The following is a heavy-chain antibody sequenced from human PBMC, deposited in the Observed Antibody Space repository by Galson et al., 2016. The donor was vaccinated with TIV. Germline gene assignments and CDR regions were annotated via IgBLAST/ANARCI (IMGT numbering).Heavy chain of an antibody. Sequence: QSGAEVKKPGESLNISCRGSGYSFANYWISWVRQMPGKGLEWMGRIDPSDSYVNYNASFQGRITISVDKSINTAYLQWSSLKASDTAMYFCATFLGSGSYYKAYFDHWGQGALVTVSS. V-gene: IGHV5-10-1*01. CDR3: ATFLGSGSYYKAYFDH. CDR1: GYSFANYW. J-gene: IGHJ4*02. D-gene: IGHD3-10*01. CDR2: IDPSDSYV.